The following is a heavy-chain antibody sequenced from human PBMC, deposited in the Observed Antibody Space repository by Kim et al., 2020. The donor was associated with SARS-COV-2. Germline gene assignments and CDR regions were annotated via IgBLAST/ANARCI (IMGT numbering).Heavy chain of an antibody. CDR3: ARDRSETTVVTPFLDY. CDR1: GFTFSDYY. CDR2: ISSSSSYT. V-gene: IGHV3-11*06. J-gene: IGHJ4*02. Sequence: AGSLRLSCAASGFTFSDYYMSWIRQAPGKGLEWVSYISSSSSYTNYADSVKGRFTISRDNAKNSLYLQMNSLRAEDTAVYYCARDRSETTVVTPFLDYWGQGTLVTVSS. D-gene: IGHD4-17*01.